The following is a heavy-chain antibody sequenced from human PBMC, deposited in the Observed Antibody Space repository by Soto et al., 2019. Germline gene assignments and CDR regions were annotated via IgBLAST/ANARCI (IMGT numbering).Heavy chain of an antibody. Sequence: ASVXVSXXASGYTFTSXXMXXXRXXPGQGFEWKGKINPSGGSTSYAQKFQGRVTMTRDTSTSTVYMELSSLRSEDTAVYYCARDYLLSGGRRFDPWGQGTLVTVSS. CDR2: INPSGGST. CDR3: ARDYLLSGGRRFDP. D-gene: IGHD2-15*01. J-gene: IGHJ5*02. CDR1: GYTFTSXX. V-gene: IGHV1-46*01.